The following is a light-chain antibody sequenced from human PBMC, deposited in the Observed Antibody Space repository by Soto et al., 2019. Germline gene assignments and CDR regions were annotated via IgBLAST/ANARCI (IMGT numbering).Light chain of an antibody. CDR1: QSISSW. Sequence: DIQMTQSPSTLSASVGDRVTITCRASQSISSWLAWYQQKSGKAPKLLIYDASSLESGVPSRFSGSGSGTEFTLTISSLQPDDFATYYCQQYNSYSWTFGQGTQLEIK. V-gene: IGKV1-5*01. CDR2: DAS. CDR3: QQYNSYSWT. J-gene: IGKJ2*01.